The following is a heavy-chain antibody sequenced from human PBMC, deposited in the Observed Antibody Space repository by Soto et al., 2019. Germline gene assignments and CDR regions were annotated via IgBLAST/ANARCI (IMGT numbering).Heavy chain of an antibody. J-gene: IGHJ5*02. Sequence: ASVKVSCKASGGTFSRHTVSWVRQAPGQGLEWTGRIIPNLEISNYAQKFQGRVTVTADKSTSTAYMELRSLRSEDTAMYYCARVPGPWGQGTLVTVSS. V-gene: IGHV1-69*02. CDR2: IIPNLEIS. D-gene: IGHD2-2*01. CDR1: GGTFSRHT. CDR3: ARVPGP.